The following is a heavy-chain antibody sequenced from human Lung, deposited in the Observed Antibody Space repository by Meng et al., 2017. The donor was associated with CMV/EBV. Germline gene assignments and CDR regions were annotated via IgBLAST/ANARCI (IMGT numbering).Heavy chain of an antibody. V-gene: IGHV3-7*01. CDR2: INQDGSQS. CDR1: GFSLSNYW. CDR3: ARDPNEDGGVTLDN. Sequence: GEALKISCVASGFSLSNYWMTWVRQAPGKALEWVANINQDGSQSYYVDSVRGRFTITRDNGGNSLYLQMNSLGGDDTAVYYCARDPNEDGGVTLDNWDQGLXITVDS. D-gene: IGHD5-24*01. J-gene: IGHJ4*02.